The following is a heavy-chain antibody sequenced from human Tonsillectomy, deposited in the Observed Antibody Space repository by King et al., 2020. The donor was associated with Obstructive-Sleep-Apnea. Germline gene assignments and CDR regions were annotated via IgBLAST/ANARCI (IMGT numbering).Heavy chain of an antibody. CDR3: ARGSRTVGH. CDR1: GYTFTSYD. CDR2: MNPNSGNT. V-gene: IGHV1-8*01. Sequence: QEQLVQSGAEVKKPGASVKVSCKASGYTFTSYDINWVRQATGQGLEWMGWMNPNSGNTGYAQMFQGRVTMTRNTSINTAYMELRSLISEDTAVFYCARGSRTVGHWGQGPLVTVSS. J-gene: IGHJ4*02. D-gene: IGHD1/OR15-1a*01.